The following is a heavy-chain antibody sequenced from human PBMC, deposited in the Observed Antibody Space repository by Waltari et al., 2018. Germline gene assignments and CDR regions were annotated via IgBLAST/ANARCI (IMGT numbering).Heavy chain of an antibody. CDR1: GFTFGSYA. J-gene: IGHJ4*02. CDR2: ISYDGSNK. Sequence: QVQLVESGGGVVQPGRSLRLSCAASGFTFGSYAMHWVRQAPGKGLEWVAVISYDGSNKYYADSVKGRFTISRDNSKNTLYLQMNSLRAEDTAVYYCARGHYYGSGSSLDYWGQGTLVTVSS. V-gene: IGHV3-30-3*01. CDR3: ARGHYYGSGSSLDY. D-gene: IGHD3-10*01.